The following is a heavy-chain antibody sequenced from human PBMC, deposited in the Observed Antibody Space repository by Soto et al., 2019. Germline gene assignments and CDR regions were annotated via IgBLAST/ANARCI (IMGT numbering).Heavy chain of an antibody. J-gene: IGHJ6*02. CDR1: GFTVSSNY. CDR2: IYSGGST. D-gene: IGHD3-10*01. Sequence: EVQLVESGGGLIQPGGSLRLSCAASGFTVSSNYMSWVRQAPGKGLEWVSVIYSGGSTYYADSVKGRFTISRDTSKNTLYLQMNSLRAEDTAVYYCARDRASLYGMDVWGQGTTVTVSS. CDR3: ARDRASLYGMDV. V-gene: IGHV3-53*01.